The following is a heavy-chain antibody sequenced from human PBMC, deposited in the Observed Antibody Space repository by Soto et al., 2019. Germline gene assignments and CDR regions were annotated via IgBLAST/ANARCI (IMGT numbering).Heavy chain of an antibody. J-gene: IGHJ5*02. CDR1: GYTFTSYY. CDR3: ARDVTAVNWFDP. V-gene: IGHV1-46*01. Sequence: ASVMVSCKASGYTFTSYYMHWVRQAPGQGLEWMGIINPSGSSTSYAQKFQGRVTMTRDTSTSTVYMELSSLRSEDTAVYYCARDVTAVNWFDPWGQGTLVTVSS. CDR2: INPSGSST. D-gene: IGHD2-21*02.